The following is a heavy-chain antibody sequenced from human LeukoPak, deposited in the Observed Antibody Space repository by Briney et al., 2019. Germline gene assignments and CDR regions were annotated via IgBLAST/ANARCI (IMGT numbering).Heavy chain of an antibody. CDR2: IIPIFGTA. CDR1: GGTFSSYA. V-gene: IGHV1-69*05. D-gene: IGHD3-16*01. Sequence: SVKVSCKASGGTFSSYAISWVRQAPGQGLEWMGGIIPIFGTANYAQKFQGRVTMTRDTSMNTAYMELSSLRSDDTAVYYCTRSGFGGGVHFDYWGQGTPVTVSS. CDR3: TRSGFGGGVHFDY. J-gene: IGHJ4*02.